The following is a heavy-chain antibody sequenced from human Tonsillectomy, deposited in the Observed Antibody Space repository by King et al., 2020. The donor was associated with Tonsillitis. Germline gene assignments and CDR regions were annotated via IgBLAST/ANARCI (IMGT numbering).Heavy chain of an antibody. CDR1: GGSISSYY. V-gene: IGHV4-59*08. Sequence: VQLQESGPGLVKPSETLSLTCTVSGGSISSYYWSWIRQPPGKGLEWIGYIYYSGSTNYNPSLKSRVTISVDTSKNQFSLKLSSVTAADTAVYYCARLYSSSWYLFDYWGQGTLVTVSS. CDR3: ARLYSSSWYLFDY. CDR2: IYYSGST. J-gene: IGHJ4*02. D-gene: IGHD6-13*01.